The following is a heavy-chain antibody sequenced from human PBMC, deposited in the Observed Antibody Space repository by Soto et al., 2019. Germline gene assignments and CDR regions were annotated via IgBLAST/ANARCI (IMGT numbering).Heavy chain of an antibody. Sequence: GSLSLSCAASGFTFSTYGMHWVRQAPGKGLEWVAVISYDGNNTYYGDSVKGRFTISRDNSKRTLFVQMTSLRAEDTAVYFCANDVAAQVGYSSSWYINYWGQGTLVTVSS. CDR3: ANDVAAQVGYSSSWYINY. CDR1: GFTFSTYG. J-gene: IGHJ4*02. V-gene: IGHV3-30*18. CDR2: ISYDGNNT. D-gene: IGHD6-13*01.